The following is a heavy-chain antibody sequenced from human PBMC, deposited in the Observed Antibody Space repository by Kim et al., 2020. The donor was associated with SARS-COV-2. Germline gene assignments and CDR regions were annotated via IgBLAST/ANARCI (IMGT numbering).Heavy chain of an antibody. CDR3: AKTRNRGGYFELDY. D-gene: IGHD3-10*01. J-gene: IGHJ4*02. Sequence: GGSLRLSCAASGFTFNNYAMTWVRQAPGKGLEWVSAISASGSSAYYADSVKGRFTISRDNSQNTLYLQMNSLRAEDTAVYYCAKTRNRGGYFELDYWGQG. V-gene: IGHV3-23*01. CDR2: ISASGSSA. CDR1: GFTFNNYA.